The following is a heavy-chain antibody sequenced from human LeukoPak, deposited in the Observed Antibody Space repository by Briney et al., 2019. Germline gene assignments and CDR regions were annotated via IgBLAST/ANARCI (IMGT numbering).Heavy chain of an antibody. V-gene: IGHV4-39*07. D-gene: IGHD5-24*01. Sequence: SETLSLTCTVSGGSISSSSYYWGWIRQPPGKGLEWIGSIYYSGSTYYNPSLKSRVTISVDTSKNQFSLKLSSVTAADTAVCYCASSPTNPFDYWGQGTLVTVSS. CDR2: IYYSGST. CDR3: ASSPTNPFDY. CDR1: GGSISSSSYY. J-gene: IGHJ4*02.